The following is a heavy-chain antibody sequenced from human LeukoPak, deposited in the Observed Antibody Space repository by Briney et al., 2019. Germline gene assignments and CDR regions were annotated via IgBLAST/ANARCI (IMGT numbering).Heavy chain of an antibody. D-gene: IGHD6-19*01. CDR2: LSSSGSTI. CDR1: GFAFSNYW. Sequence: GGSLRLSCAASGFAFSNYWMHWVRQAPGKGLEWISYLSSSGSTIYYEDSVQGRFTISRDNAKKSLYLQMDSLRAEDTAVYYCARANGWYLRNYFDYWGQGILVTVSS. J-gene: IGHJ4*02. V-gene: IGHV3-48*01. CDR3: ARANGWYLRNYFDY.